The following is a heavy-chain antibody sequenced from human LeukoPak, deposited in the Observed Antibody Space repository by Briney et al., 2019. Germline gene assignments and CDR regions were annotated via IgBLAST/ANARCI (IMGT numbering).Heavy chain of an antibody. J-gene: IGHJ4*02. V-gene: IGHV3-23*01. CDR3: AKDQVNSYYFDY. D-gene: IGHD1-1*01. CDR2: FTSSGGST. CDR1: GLTFSSYA. Sequence: GGSLRLSCAASGLTFSSYAMSWVRQAPGKGLEWVSSFTSSGGSTNYADSVKGRFIISRDNSKNTLYLQMNSLRAEDTAVYYCAKDQVNSYYFDYWGQGTLVTVSS.